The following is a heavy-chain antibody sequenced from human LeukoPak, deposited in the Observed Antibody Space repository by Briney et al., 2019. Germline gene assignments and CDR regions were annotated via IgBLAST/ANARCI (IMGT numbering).Heavy chain of an antibody. J-gene: IGHJ6*02. V-gene: IGHV3-23*01. D-gene: IGHD2-2*01. CDR2: ISASGVDT. CDR3: AKWGLGYCSSTSCPKKIPLFGGGENGMDV. Sequence: PGGSLRLSCAASGFTFSSYAMSWVRQAPGKGLEWVSVISASGVDTYHAESVKGRFTISRDNSKNTLYLQMNSLRAEDTAVYYCAKWGLGYCSSTSCPKKIPLFGGGENGMDVWGQGTTVTVSS. CDR1: GFTFSSYA.